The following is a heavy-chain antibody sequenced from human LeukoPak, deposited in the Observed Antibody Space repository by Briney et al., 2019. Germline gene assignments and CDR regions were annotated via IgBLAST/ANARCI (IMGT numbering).Heavy chain of an antibody. D-gene: IGHD3-22*01. CDR3: ARDLSSSGDSVDY. CDR1: GYTFTGYY. CDR2: INPSSGGT. V-gene: IGHV1-2*02. J-gene: IGHJ4*02. Sequence: ASVKVSCKASGYTFTGYYMHWVRQAPGQGLEWMGWINPSSGGTNYAQKFQGRVTMTRDTSISTAYMELSRLRSDDTAVYYCARDLSSSGDSVDYWGQGTLVTVSS.